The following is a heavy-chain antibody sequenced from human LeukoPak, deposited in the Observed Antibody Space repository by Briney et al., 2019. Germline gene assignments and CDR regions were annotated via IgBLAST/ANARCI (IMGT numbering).Heavy chain of an antibody. CDR3: ARDFFGWSYDVSDI. V-gene: IGHV3-53*01. CDR2: IYSGGNT. J-gene: IGHJ3*02. CDR1: GFTVSTNY. Sequence: GGSLRLSCAVSGFTVSTNYMNWVRQAPGKGLEWVSVIYSGGNTYYADSVKGRFTISRDNSKYTLFLQMDSLRAEDTAVYYCARDFFGWSYDVSDIWGQGTMVTVSS. D-gene: IGHD3-10*01.